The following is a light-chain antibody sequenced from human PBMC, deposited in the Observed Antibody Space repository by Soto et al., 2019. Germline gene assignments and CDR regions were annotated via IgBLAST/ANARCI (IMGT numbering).Light chain of an antibody. Sequence: DIQMTQSPSTLSASVGDRVTITCRASQSISNWLAWYQQKQGKAPKLLIYDASSLESGVPSRFSGSGSGTEFTLTISSLQPDDFATYYCQQYNSYWGTFGQGTKAEIK. V-gene: IGKV1-5*01. CDR3: QQYNSYWGT. CDR2: DAS. J-gene: IGKJ1*01. CDR1: QSISNW.